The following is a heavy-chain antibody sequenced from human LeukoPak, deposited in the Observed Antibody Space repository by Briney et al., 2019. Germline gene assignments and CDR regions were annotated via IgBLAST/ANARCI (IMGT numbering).Heavy chain of an antibody. D-gene: IGHD5-18*01. J-gene: IGHJ3*02. CDR3: ARARGYSYGPQSSPANDAFDI. CDR1: GGTFSSYA. Sequence: SVEVSCKASGGTFSSYAISWVRQAPGQGLEWMGGIIPIFGTANYAQKFQGRVTITTDESTSTAYMELSSLRSEDTAVYYCARARGYSYGPQSSPANDAFDIWGQGTMVTVSS. V-gene: IGHV1-69*05. CDR2: IIPIFGTA.